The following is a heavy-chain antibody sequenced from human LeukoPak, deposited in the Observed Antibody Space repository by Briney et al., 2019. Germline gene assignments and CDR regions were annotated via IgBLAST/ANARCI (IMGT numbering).Heavy chain of an antibody. D-gene: IGHD3-16*01. V-gene: IGHV3-30*18. J-gene: IGHJ4*02. CDR1: GFTFSSYG. Sequence: GGSLRLSCAASGFTFSSYGMHWVRQAPGKGLEWVAVISYDGSNKYYADSVKGRFTISRDNSKNTLYLQMNSLRAEDTAVYYFAKAVYDYVWGSLFDYWGQGTLVTVSS. CDR3: AKAVYDYVWGSLFDY. CDR2: ISYDGSNK.